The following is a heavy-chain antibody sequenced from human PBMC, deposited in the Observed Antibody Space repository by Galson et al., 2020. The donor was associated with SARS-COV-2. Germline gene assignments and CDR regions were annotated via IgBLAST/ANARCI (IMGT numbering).Heavy chain of an antibody. D-gene: IGHD6-13*01. CDR3: ARGGIAAAGGFGGFDY. CDR2: INQSGST. Sequence: KGLEWIGEINQSGSTHYNPSLKSRVTISVDTSKKQFSLKLSSVTAADTAVYYCARGGIAAAGGFGGFDYWGQGTLVTVSS. V-gene: IGHV4-34*01. J-gene: IGHJ4*02.